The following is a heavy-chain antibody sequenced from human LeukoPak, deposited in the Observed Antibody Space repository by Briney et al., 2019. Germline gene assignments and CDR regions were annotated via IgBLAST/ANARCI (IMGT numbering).Heavy chain of an antibody. CDR1: GFTFSTYA. CDR3: AKAPVWNYYYGLDV. J-gene: IGHJ6*02. D-gene: IGHD2-21*01. CDR2: ISGSGANA. V-gene: IGHV3-23*01. Sequence: PGGSLRLSCAASGFTFSTYAMSWVRQAPGKGLEWVSTISGSGANAYYADSVRGRFTISRDNSKNTLYLHMNSLRAEDTAVYYCAKAPVWNYYYGLDVWGQGTTVTVSS.